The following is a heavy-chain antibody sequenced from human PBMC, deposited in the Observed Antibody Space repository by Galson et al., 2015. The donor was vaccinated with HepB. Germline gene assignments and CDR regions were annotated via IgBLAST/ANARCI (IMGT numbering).Heavy chain of an antibody. CDR2: INPNSGGT. D-gene: IGHD3-3*01. Sequence: SVKVSCKASGYTFTGYYMHWVRQAPGQGLEWMGWINPNSGGTNYAQKFQGRVTMTRDTSISTAYMELSRLRSDDTAVYYCARVFRRGWSGYYGMFDPWGQGTLVTVSS. J-gene: IGHJ5*02. CDR3: ARVFRRGWSGYYGMFDP. V-gene: IGHV1-2*02. CDR1: GYTFTGYY.